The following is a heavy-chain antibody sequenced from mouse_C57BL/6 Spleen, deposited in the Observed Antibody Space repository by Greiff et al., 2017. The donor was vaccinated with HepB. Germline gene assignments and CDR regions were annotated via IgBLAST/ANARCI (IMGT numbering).Heavy chain of an antibody. D-gene: IGHD1-1*01. CDR2: IYPGSGST. CDR3: SRCDYYGSRYFDY. V-gene: IGHV1-55*01. CDR1: GYTFTSYW. J-gene: IGHJ2*01. Sequence: VQLQQSGAELVKPGASVKMSCKASGYTFTSYWITWVKQRPGQGLEWIGDIYPGSGSTNYNEKFKSKATLTVDTSSSTAYMQLSSLTSEDSAVYYCSRCDYYGSRYFDYWGQSTTLTVSS.